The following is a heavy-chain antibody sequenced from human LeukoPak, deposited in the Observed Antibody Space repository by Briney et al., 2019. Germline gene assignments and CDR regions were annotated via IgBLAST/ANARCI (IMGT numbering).Heavy chain of an antibody. D-gene: IGHD1-26*01. CDR1: GYTFTTYG. Sequence: ASVKVSCKASGYTFTTYGISWVRQAPGQGLEWMGWISAHNSNTNYAQKFQGRVTMTTDTSTSTAYMELRSLGSDDTAVYYCARQCGSLCPFDYWGQGTLVTVSS. J-gene: IGHJ4*02. CDR2: ISAHNSNT. V-gene: IGHV1-18*01. CDR3: ARQCGSLCPFDY.